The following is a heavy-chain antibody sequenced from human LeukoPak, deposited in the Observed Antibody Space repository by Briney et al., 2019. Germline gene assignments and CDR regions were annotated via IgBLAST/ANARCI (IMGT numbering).Heavy chain of an antibody. Sequence: SGGSLRLSCGASGFTFSSYAMRWVRQAPGKGLEWVSAISGSGGSTYYVDSVKGRFTISRDNSKNTLYLQMNSLRAEDTAVYYCAKDHLIAVAGSFDYWGQGTLVTVSS. CDR3: AKDHLIAVAGSFDY. D-gene: IGHD6-19*01. CDR1: GFTFSSYA. CDR2: ISGSGGST. J-gene: IGHJ4*02. V-gene: IGHV3-23*01.